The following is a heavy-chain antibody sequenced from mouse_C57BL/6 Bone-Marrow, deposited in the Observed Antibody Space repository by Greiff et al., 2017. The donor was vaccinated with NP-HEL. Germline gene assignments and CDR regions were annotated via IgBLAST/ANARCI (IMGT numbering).Heavy chain of an antibody. CDR1: GYTFTSYW. CDR2: IDPSDSAT. J-gene: IGHJ2*01. Sequence: QVQLQQPGAELVRPGSSVTLSCKASGYTFTSYWMHWVKQRPIHGLEWIGNIDPSDSATHYNQKFKYKATLTVDKSSITAYMQLSSLTSEDSAVYYCARYGPYYFDYWGQGTTLTVSS. V-gene: IGHV1-52*01. CDR3: ARYGPYYFDY. D-gene: IGHD1-1*02.